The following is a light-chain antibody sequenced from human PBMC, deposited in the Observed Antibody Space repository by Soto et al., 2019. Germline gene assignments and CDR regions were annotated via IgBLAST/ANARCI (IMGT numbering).Light chain of an antibody. CDR3: QQYNYWPIT. J-gene: IGKJ5*01. Sequence: EVVLTQSPVRLSVSPGESATLSCRASQTVSYNLDWYQQKPGQAPRRLIFGGSTRATGIPARFSGSWSGTEFPLTISSLQSEDFAVYYWQQYNYWPITFGQGTRLEFK. CDR1: QTVSYN. V-gene: IGKV3-15*01. CDR2: GGS.